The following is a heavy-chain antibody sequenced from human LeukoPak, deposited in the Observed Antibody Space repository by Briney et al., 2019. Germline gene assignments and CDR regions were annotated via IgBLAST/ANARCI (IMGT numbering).Heavy chain of an antibody. V-gene: IGHV4-39*07. CDR2: IYHSGST. D-gene: IGHD3-10*01. CDR1: GGSISSSSYY. J-gene: IGHJ4*02. Sequence: SETLSLTCTVSGGSISSSSYYWGWIRQPPGKGLEWIGSIYHSGSTYYNPSLKSRVTILVDTSKNQFSLKLSSVTAADTAVYYCARPYYYGSGSYSDPYYFDYWGQGTLVAVSS. CDR3: ARPYYYGSGSYSDPYYFDY.